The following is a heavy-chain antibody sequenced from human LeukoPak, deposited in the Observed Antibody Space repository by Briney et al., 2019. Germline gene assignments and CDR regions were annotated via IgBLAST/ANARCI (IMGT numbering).Heavy chain of an antibody. V-gene: IGHV3-23*01. D-gene: IGHD1-26*01. J-gene: IGHJ4*02. CDR1: GFTFSNSA. CDR2: LTGSGGNT. CDR3: ARPRSGSYGGKLDN. Sequence: GGTLRLSCVASGFTFSNSAMSWVRQAPGRGLEWVSSLTGSGGNTYYADFVKGRFTISRDNSESTLYLQMNSLGADDTAVYYCARPRSGSYGGKLDNWGQGALVTVSS.